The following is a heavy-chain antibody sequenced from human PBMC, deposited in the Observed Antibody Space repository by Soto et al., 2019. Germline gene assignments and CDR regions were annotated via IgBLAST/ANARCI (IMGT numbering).Heavy chain of an antibody. CDR3: ARGLKGTLGGATTVDY. Sequence: PSETLSLTCTVSGGSISSYYWSWIRQPPGEGLEWIGYIYYSGSTNYNPSLKSRVTISVDTSKNQFSLKLSSVTAADTAVYYCARGLKGTLGGATTVDYWGQGTLVTVSS. J-gene: IGHJ4*02. V-gene: IGHV4-59*01. CDR1: GGSISSYY. CDR2: IYYSGST. D-gene: IGHD1-26*01.